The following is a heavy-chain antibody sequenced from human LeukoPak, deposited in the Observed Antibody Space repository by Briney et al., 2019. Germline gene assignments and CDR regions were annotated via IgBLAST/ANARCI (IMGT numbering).Heavy chain of an antibody. V-gene: IGHV3-23*01. CDR1: GFPFSGYA. CDR3: ARDHEEGNYGMDV. Sequence: GRSLRLSCAASGFPFSGYAMSWVRQAPGKGLEGVSGISGSGGFTNYADSVKGRFTISRDNAKNSLYLQMNSLRAEDTAVYYCARDHEEGNYGMDVWGQGTTVTVSS. CDR2: ISGSGGFT. D-gene: IGHD3-10*01. J-gene: IGHJ6*02.